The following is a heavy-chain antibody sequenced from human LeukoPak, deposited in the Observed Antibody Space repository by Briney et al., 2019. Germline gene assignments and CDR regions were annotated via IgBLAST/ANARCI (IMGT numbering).Heavy chain of an antibody. D-gene: IGHD5-24*01. Sequence: GGSLRLSCAASGFAVSSNCVSWVRQAPGKGLEWVSFLYSGDNTYYADSVKGRFTISRHNSKNTLYLQMNSLRAEDTAVYYCATGRDAYKSGCWGQGTLVTVSP. J-gene: IGHJ4*02. V-gene: IGHV3-53*04. CDR1: GFAVSSNC. CDR2: LYSGDNT. CDR3: ATGRDAYKSGC.